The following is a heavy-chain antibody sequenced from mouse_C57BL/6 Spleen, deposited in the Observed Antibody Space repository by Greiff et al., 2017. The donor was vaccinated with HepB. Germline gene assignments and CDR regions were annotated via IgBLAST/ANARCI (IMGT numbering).Heavy chain of an antibody. CDR3: ARRVLPGTGTAWFAY. D-gene: IGHD2-10*01. Sequence: EVQGVESGGGLVKPGGSLKLSCAASGFTFSSYTMSWVRQTPEKRLEWVATISGGGGNTYYPDSVKGRFTISRDNAKNTLYLQMSSLRSEDTALYYCARRVLPGTGTAWFAYWGQGTLVTVSA. V-gene: IGHV5-9*01. J-gene: IGHJ3*01. CDR1: GFTFSSYT. CDR2: ISGGGGNT.